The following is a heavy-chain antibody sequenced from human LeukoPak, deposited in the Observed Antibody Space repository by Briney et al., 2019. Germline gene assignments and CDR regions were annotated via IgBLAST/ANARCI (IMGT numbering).Heavy chain of an antibody. CDR1: GYSISSSYY. D-gene: IGHD3-10*01. CDR3: AREVLAGVVDY. CDR2: IYYSGST. J-gene: IGHJ4*02. Sequence: PSETLSLTCTVSGYSISSSYYWSWIRQPPGKGLEWIGYIYYSGSTNYNPSLKSRVTISVDTSKNQFSLKLSSVTAADTAVYYCAREVLAGVVDYWGQGTLVTVSS. V-gene: IGHV4-61*01.